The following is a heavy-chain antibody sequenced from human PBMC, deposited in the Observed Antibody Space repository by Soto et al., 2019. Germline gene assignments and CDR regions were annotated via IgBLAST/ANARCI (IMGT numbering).Heavy chain of an antibody. J-gene: IGHJ3*02. D-gene: IGHD3-22*01. CDR3: AKSTAGDSSGYNDAFDI. CDR1: GFTFSSYG. Sequence: GGSLRLSCAASGFTFSSYGMHWVRQAPGKGLEWVAVISYDGSNKYYADSVKGRFTISRDNSKNTLYLQMNSLRAEDTAVYYCAKSTAGDSSGYNDAFDIWGQGTMVTVSS. V-gene: IGHV3-30*18. CDR2: ISYDGSNK.